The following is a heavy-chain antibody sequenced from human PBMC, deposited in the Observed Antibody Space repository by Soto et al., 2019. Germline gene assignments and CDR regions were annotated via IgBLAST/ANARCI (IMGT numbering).Heavy chain of an antibody. CDR2: IIPIFGTA. Sequence: QVQLVQSGAEVKKPGSSVKVSCKASGGTFSSYAISWVRQAPGQGLEWMGGIIPIFGTANYAQKFQGRVTITADESTSTAYSALSSLRSEDTAVYYCARQGSYPLLTKFDPWGQGTLVTVSS. CDR1: GGTFSSYA. J-gene: IGHJ5*02. D-gene: IGHD2-2*01. CDR3: ARQGSYPLLTKFDP. V-gene: IGHV1-69*12.